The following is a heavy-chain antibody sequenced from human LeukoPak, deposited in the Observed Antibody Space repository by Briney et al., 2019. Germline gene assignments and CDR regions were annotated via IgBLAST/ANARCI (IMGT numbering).Heavy chain of an antibody. CDR2: IYYSGST. CDR1: GGSISSGDYY. Sequence: SETLSLTCTVSGGSISSGDYYWSWIRQPPGKGLEWIGYIYYSGSTYYNPSLKSRVTISVDTSKNQFSLKLSSVTAADMAVYYCARISMTTVTHFFDYWGQGTLVTVSS. D-gene: IGHD4-17*01. CDR3: ARISMTTVTHFFDY. V-gene: IGHV4-30-4*01. J-gene: IGHJ4*02.